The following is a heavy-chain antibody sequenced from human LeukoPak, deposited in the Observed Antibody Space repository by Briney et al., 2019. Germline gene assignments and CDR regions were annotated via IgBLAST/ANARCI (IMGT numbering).Heavy chain of an antibody. CDR3: AKGGGYDYDAFDI. J-gene: IGHJ3*02. D-gene: IGHD5-12*01. V-gene: IGHV3-23*01. CDR2: ISGSGGST. CDR1: GFTYSSYA. Sequence: GGSLRLSCAASGFTYSSYAMSWVRQAPGKGLDWVLAISGSGGSTYYADSVKGRFTISRDNSKNTLYLQMNSLRAEDTAVYYCAKGGGYDYDAFDIWGQGTMVTVSS.